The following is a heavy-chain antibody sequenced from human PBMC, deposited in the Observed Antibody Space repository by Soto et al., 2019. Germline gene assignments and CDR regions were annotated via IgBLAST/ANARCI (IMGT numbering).Heavy chain of an antibody. CDR2: IYYSGST. CDR1: GASVSSYY. CDR3: ARDDMTY. V-gene: IGHV4-59*02. Sequence: SETLSLTCTVSGASVSSYYWSWIRQSPGKGLEWIGYIYYSGSTNYNPSLKSRVSISVDTSKNQFSLKLSSVTAADTAVYYCARDDMTYWGQGTLVTVSS. J-gene: IGHJ4*02.